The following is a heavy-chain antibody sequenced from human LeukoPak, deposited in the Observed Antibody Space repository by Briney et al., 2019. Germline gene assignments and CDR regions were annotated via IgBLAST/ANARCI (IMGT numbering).Heavy chain of an antibody. V-gene: IGHV4-4*07. D-gene: IGHD6-19*01. CDR3: ARDKGGWPDY. J-gene: IGHJ4*02. Sequence: PSETLSLTCTVSGGSISSYYWSWIRQPAGKGLVWIGRIYTSGSTNYNPSLKSRVTMSVDTSKNQFSLKLSSVTAADTAVYYCARDKGGWPDYWGQGTLVTVSS. CDR2: IYTSGST. CDR1: GGSISSYY.